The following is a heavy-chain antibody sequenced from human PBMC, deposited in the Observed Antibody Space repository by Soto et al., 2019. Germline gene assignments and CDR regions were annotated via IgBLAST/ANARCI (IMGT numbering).Heavy chain of an antibody. J-gene: IGHJ3*02. CDR3: ARALPSLRAGGLNDAFDI. CDR1: GFTFSSYD. Sequence: GGSLRLSCAASGFTFSSYDMHWVRQATGKGLEWVSAIGTAGDTYYPGSVKGGFTISRENAKNSLYLQMNSLRAGDTAVYYCARALPSLRAGGLNDAFDIWGQGTMVTVSS. V-gene: IGHV3-13*01. D-gene: IGHD4-17*01. CDR2: IGTAGDT.